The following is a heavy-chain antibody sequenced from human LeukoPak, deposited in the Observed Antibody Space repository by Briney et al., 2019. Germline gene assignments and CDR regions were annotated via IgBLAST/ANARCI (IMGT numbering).Heavy chain of an antibody. Sequence: PSETLSLTCTVSGGSISSSSYYWGWIRQPPGKGLEWIGEINHSGSTNYNPSLKSRVTISVDTSKNQFSLKLSSVTAADTAVYYCARLLPSRWNYFLGGINWFDPWGQGTLVTVSS. CDR3: ARLLPSRWNYFLGGINWFDP. CDR1: GGSISSSSYY. J-gene: IGHJ5*02. V-gene: IGHV4-39*07. D-gene: IGHD1-7*01. CDR2: INHSGST.